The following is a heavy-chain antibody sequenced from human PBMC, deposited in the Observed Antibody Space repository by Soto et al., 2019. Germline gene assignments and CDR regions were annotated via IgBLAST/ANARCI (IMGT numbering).Heavy chain of an antibody. CDR1: GFTFSSYA. CDR3: AREQQQLATPAFDI. V-gene: IGHV3-30-3*01. Sequence: GGSLRLSCAASGFTFSSYAMHWVRQAPGKGLEWVAVISYDGSNKYYADSVKGRFTISRDNSKNTLYLQMNSLRAEDTAVYYCAREQQQLATPAFDIWGQGTMVTFTS. D-gene: IGHD6-13*01. CDR2: ISYDGSNK. J-gene: IGHJ3*02.